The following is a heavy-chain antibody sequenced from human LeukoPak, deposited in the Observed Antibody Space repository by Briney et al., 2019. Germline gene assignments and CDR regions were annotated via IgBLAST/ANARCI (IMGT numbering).Heavy chain of an antibody. CDR2: IIPIFGTA. CDR3: ARSYYDSSGFDY. D-gene: IGHD3-22*01. V-gene: IGHV1-69*05. Sequence: ASVKVSCKASGYTFTGYYMHWVRQAPGQGLEWMGGIIPIFGTANYAQKFQGRVTITTDESTSTAYMELSSLRSEDTAVYYCARSYYDSSGFDYWGQGTLVTVPS. J-gene: IGHJ4*02. CDR1: GYTFTGYY.